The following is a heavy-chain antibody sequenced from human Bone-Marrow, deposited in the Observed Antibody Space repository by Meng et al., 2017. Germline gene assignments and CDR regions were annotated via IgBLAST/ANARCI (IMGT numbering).Heavy chain of an antibody. Sequence: GGSLRLSCEASGFTFSNYWMHWVRQGPGKGLVWVSRIKSDGSATFYADSVKGRFTISRENAKNTLYLQMNSLRAEDTAVYYCASGSYYGSGSYYRVYYYYYYGMDVWGQGTTVTVSS. J-gene: IGHJ6*02. D-gene: IGHD3-10*01. CDR3: ASGSYYGSGSYYRVYYYYYYGMDV. V-gene: IGHV3-74*01. CDR1: GFTFSNYW. CDR2: IKSDGSAT.